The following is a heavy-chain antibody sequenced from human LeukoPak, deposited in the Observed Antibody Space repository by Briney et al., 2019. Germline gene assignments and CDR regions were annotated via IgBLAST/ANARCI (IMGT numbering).Heavy chain of an antibody. CDR2: ISSSGDRT. D-gene: IGHD4-11*01. Sequence: GGSLRLSCAASGFTFSSYAMHWVRQAPGKGLEWVAAISSSGDRTYFVDSVRGRFTISRDNSKNTFYLQMSSLGVDDTAVYYCAKDSPRISVTGVEYFDQWGQGTLVTVSS. V-gene: IGHV3-23*01. J-gene: IGHJ1*01. CDR3: AKDSPRISVTGVEYFDQ. CDR1: GFTFSSYA.